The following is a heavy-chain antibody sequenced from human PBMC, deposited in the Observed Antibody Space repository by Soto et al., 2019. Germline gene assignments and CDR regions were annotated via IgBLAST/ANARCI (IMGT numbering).Heavy chain of an antibody. Sequence: APVEFTCKESGFTFTSFDVCWVQQDTGQGLEWMGWMSPNNGNTGYAQKFQGRVTMTGDNSMSTAYMELSSLRSEDTAVYYCARISGRPSNYYHIDVWGQGTSVTVSS. V-gene: IGHV1-8*01. CDR2: MSPNNGNT. J-gene: IGHJ6*02. CDR3: ARISGRPSNYYHIDV. CDR1: GFTFTSFD.